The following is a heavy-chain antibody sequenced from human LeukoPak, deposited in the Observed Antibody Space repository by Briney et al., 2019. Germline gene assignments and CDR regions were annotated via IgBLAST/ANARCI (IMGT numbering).Heavy chain of an antibody. CDR1: GYTFNTYA. Sequence: GASVKVSCKASGYTFNTYAISWARQAPGQGLEWMGRISTFNGNTNYAQNFQGRVTMTTDTSTSTAYMELRSLRSDDTAVYYCARSGSSVTIYHDAFDIWGQGTMVTVSS. J-gene: IGHJ3*02. CDR3: ARSGSSVTIYHDAFDI. D-gene: IGHD4-17*01. CDR2: ISTFNGNT. V-gene: IGHV1-18*01.